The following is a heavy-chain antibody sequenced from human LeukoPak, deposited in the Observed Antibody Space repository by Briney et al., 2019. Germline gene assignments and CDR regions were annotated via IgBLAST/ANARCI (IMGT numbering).Heavy chain of an antibody. J-gene: IGHJ4*02. CDR3: TTGGAAAGHIDY. V-gene: IGHV3-15*01. CDR1: GCTFINAW. D-gene: IGHD6-13*01. Sequence: GGSVRLSCAASGCTFINAWMSWVRQAPGKGLEGVGRIKSKTDGGTTDYAAPAKVRFTISRDDSKNTLYLQMNSLKTEDTAVYYCTTGGAAAGHIDYWGQGTLVTVSS. CDR2: IKSKTDGGTT.